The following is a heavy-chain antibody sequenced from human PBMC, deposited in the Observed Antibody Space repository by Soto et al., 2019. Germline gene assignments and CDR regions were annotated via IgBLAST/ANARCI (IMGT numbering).Heavy chain of an antibody. CDR1: GGSISSTNYF. D-gene: IGHD3-22*01. J-gene: IGHJ4*02. V-gene: IGHV4-39*01. CDR3: ARQRDYYDTSGDSYFDY. Sequence: SETLSLTCTVSGGSISSTNYFWGWIRQPPGKGLEWIGSIHYSGSTYYNLSLKSRVTISVDTSKNQFSLKLTSVTAADTAVYYCARQRDYYDTSGDSYFDYWGQGTLVTVSS. CDR2: IHYSGST.